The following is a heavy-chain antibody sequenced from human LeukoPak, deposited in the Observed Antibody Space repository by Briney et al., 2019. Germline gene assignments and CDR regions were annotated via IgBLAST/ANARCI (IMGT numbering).Heavy chain of an antibody. D-gene: IGHD6-13*01. Sequence: GGSLRLSCAASGFTVKSNHMNWVRQAPGKGLEWVSLIYSGGSTYYADSVKGRFTISRDNSKNTLYLQMNSLRAEDTAVYYCVRDNPRQQGFTYWGQGTLVTVSS. V-gene: IGHV3-53*01. CDR2: IYSGGST. CDR1: GFTVKSNH. J-gene: IGHJ4*02. CDR3: VRDNPRQQGFTY.